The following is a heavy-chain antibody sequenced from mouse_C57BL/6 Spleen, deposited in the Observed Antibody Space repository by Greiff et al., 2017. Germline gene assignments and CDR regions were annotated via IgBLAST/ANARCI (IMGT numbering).Heavy chain of an antibody. Sequence: EVKLMESGPGLVKPSQSLSLTCSVTGYSITSGYYWNWIRQFPGNKLEWMGYISYDGSNNYNPSLKNRISITRDTSKNQFFLKLNSVTTEDTATYYCARDRVLRYYFDYWGQGTTLTVSS. D-gene: IGHD1-1*01. CDR3: ARDRVLRYYFDY. CDR1: GYSITSGYY. CDR2: ISYDGSN. V-gene: IGHV3-6*01. J-gene: IGHJ2*01.